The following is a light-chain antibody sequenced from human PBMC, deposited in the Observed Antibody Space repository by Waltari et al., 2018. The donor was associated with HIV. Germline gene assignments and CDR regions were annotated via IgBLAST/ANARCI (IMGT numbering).Light chain of an antibody. J-gene: IGKJ5*01. CDR2: KAS. CDR3: QQYNSDPS. CDR1: QGISNW. V-gene: IGKV1-5*03. Sequence: DIHMTQSPSTLPAFVGDRVNITCRASQGISNWLAWYQQKPGKAPKLLIHKASVLENGVSSRFSGSRFGTDFTLIIDSLEPDDFATYYCQQYNSDPSFGQGTRLEMK.